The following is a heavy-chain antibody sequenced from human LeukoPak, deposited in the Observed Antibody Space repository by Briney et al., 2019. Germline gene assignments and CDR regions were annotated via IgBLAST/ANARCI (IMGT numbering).Heavy chain of an antibody. D-gene: IGHD4-23*01. J-gene: IGHJ6*03. CDR3: ARTRDYGGNKKYYYYYYMDV. CDR1: GGSFSGYY. V-gene: IGHV4-34*01. CDR2: INHSGST. Sequence: SETLSLTCAVYGGSFSGYYWSWIRQPPGKGLEWIGEINHSGSTNYNPSLKSRVTISVDTSKNQFSLKLSSVTAADTAVYYCARTRDYGGNKKYYYYYYMDVWGTGTTVTVSS.